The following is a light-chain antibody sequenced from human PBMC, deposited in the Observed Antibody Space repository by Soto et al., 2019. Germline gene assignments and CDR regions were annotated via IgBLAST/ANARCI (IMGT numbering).Light chain of an antibody. J-gene: IGLJ3*02. CDR3: QSYDANNQV. CDR2: EDN. V-gene: IGLV6-57*01. CDR1: SGSIASNY. Sequence: NFMLPQPHSVSESPGKTVIISCTRSSGSIASNYVQWYQQRPGSSPTTVIYEDNQRPSGVPDRFSGSIDSSSNSASLTISGLETEDEADYYCQSYDANNQVFGGGTKLTVL.